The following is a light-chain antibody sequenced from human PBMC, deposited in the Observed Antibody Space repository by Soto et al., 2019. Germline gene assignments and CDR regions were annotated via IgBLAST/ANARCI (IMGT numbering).Light chain of an antibody. Sequence: EIVLTQSPCTLSWSAGERATLSCRASQSVTKSLAWYQQKPGQAPRLLIYGASSRATGIPDRFSGSGYGTDFTLTISRLETEDFAVYYCQQYGGSPRTFGQGTKVDIK. V-gene: IGKV3-20*01. CDR1: QSVTKS. J-gene: IGKJ1*01. CDR3: QQYGGSPRT. CDR2: GAS.